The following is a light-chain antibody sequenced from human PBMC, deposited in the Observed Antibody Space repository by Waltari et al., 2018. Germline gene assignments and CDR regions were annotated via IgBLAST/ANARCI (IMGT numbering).Light chain of an antibody. V-gene: IGLV2-8*01. J-gene: IGLJ2*01. Sequence: HSALTPPPSASGSPGQPVPIPCTVTSSDVRAHYAVPLYQQYPGRPPRLLSYDLHKRPAGVPDRFSASKSGDTASLTVSGLRAEDEAHYYCTSYTPIPTFVLFGGGTKLTVL. CDR1: SSDVRAHYA. CDR2: DLH. CDR3: TSYTPIPTFVL.